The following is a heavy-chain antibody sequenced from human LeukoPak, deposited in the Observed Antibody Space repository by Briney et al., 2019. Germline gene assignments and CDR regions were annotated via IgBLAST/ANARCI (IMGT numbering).Heavy chain of an antibody. D-gene: IGHD4-23*01. J-gene: IGHJ4*02. CDR1: GYTFTSYD. Sequence: ASVKVSCKASGYTFTSYDINWVRPATGQGLEWMGWMNPNSGNTGYAQKFQGRVTMTRNTSISTAYMELSSLRSEDTAVYYCARGRKVTLTLNYWGQGTLVTVSS. V-gene: IGHV1-8*02. CDR3: ARGRKVTLTLNY. CDR2: MNPNSGNT.